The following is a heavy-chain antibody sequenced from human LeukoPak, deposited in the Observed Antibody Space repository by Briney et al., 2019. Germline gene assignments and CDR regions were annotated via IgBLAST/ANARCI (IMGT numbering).Heavy chain of an antibody. CDR3: ARAGQLGILPRGLPFDY. Sequence: PSQTLSLTCTVSGGSISSSSYYWGWIRQPPGKGLEWIGSIYYSGSTYYNPSLKSRVTISVDTSKNQFSLKLSSVTAADTAVYYCARAGQLGILPRGLPFDYWGQGTLVTVSS. CDR1: GGSISSSSYY. CDR2: IYYSGST. V-gene: IGHV4-39*01. J-gene: IGHJ4*02. D-gene: IGHD2-15*01.